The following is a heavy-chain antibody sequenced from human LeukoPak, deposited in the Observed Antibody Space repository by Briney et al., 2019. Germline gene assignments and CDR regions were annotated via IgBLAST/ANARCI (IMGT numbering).Heavy chain of an antibody. CDR2: MYHSGST. Sequence: SETLSLPCTVSGASVRSDSYYWSWIRQPPGKGLEWIGYMYHSGSTHYNPTLKSRITISVDTSKNQFSLKLSSITAADTAVYYCARVYWGVVAATILCWFDPWGQGAMLTVSS. CDR3: ARVYWGVVAATILCWFDP. D-gene: IGHD2-15*01. V-gene: IGHV4-61*01. CDR1: GASVRSDSYY. J-gene: IGHJ5*02.